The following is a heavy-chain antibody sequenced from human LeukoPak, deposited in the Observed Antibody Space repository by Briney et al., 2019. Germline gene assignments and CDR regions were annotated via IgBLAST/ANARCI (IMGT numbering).Heavy chain of an antibody. CDR3: ARHEVKAAWFGHSVGWFDP. D-gene: IGHD3-10*01. Sequence: SETLSLTCTVSGGSISSSSYYWGWIRQPPGKGLEWIGSIYYSGSTYYNPSLKSRVTISVDTSKNQFSLKLSSVTDADTAVYYCARHEVKAAWFGHSVGWFDPWGQGTLVTVSS. V-gene: IGHV4-39*01. J-gene: IGHJ5*02. CDR1: GGSISSSSYY. CDR2: IYYSGST.